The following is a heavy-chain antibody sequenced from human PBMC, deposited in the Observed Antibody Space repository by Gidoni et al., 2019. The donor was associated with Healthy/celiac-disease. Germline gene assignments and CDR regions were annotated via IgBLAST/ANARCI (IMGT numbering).Heavy chain of an antibody. CDR3: AKASDVLLWFGEVSQLDY. J-gene: IGHJ4*02. CDR1: GFTFSSYA. D-gene: IGHD3-10*01. V-gene: IGHV3-23*01. Sequence: EVQLLESGGGLVQPGGSLRLSCAASGFTFSSYAMSWVRQAPGKGLEWGSAISGSGGSTYYADSVKGRFTISRDNSKNTLYLQMNSLRAEDTAVYYCAKASDVLLWFGEVSQLDYWGQGTLVTVSS. CDR2: ISGSGGST.